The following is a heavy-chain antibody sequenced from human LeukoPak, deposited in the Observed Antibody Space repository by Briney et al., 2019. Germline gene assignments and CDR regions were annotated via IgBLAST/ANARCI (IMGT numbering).Heavy chain of an antibody. Sequence: GGSLRLSCATSGFTFSDYWMTWVRQAPGKGLEWVANIQDNGNEKNYVDSVKGRFTIPRDNAKNSLYLQMNSLRAEDTAVYYCARDWHYYYGMDVWGQGTTVTVSS. CDR2: IQDNGNEK. J-gene: IGHJ6*02. V-gene: IGHV3-7*01. CDR1: GFTFSDYW. CDR3: ARDWHYYYGMDV.